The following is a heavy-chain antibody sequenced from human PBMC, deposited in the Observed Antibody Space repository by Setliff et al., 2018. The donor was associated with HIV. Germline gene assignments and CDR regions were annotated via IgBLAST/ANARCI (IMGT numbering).Heavy chain of an antibody. CDR3: TRDWRAYGLMGS. CDR1: GGSISSHY. CDR2: IYYSGST. V-gene: IGHV4-59*11. Sequence: PSETLSLTCTVSGGSISSHYWSWIRQPPGKGLEWIGYIYYSGSTNYNPAFKSRVSMGLDNAKHQFSLRLTSVTAADTAIYYCTRDWRAYGLMGSWGQGMLVTVSS. J-gene: IGHJ5*02. D-gene: IGHD4-17*01.